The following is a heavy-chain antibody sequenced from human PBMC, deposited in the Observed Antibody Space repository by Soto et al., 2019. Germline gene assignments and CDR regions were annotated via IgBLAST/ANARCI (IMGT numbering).Heavy chain of an antibody. CDR3: ARQIRGLTPNWFDP. J-gene: IGHJ5*02. CDR2: INQDGSEK. Sequence: EMPLVESGGGLVQPGGSLRLSCGVSGFTFGSFWMGWVRQAPGKGLEWVANINQDGSEKYYVDSVKGRFTISRDNPRNSLYLQMDTLRVEDTAVYFCARQIRGLTPNWFDPWGQGTLVSVSS. CDR1: GFTFGSFW. V-gene: IGHV3-7*01.